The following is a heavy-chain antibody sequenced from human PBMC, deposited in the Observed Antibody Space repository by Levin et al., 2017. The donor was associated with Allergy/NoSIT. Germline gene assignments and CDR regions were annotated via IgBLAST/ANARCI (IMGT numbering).Heavy chain of an antibody. D-gene: IGHD5-24*01. V-gene: IGHV2-5*02. Sequence: SGPTLVKPTQTLTLTCTFSGFSLSTSGVGVGWIRQPPGKALEWLALIYWDDDKRYSPSLKSRLTITKDTSKNQVVLTMTNMDPVDTATYYCAHRNRDGYNGGRGVWYFDLWGRGTLVTVSS. CDR2: IYWDDDK. CDR1: GFSLSTSGVG. J-gene: IGHJ2*01. CDR3: AHRNRDGYNGGRGVWYFDL.